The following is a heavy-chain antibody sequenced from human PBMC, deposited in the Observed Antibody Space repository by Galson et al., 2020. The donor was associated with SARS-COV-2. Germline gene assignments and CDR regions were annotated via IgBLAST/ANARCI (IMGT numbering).Heavy chain of an antibody. V-gene: IGHV4-39*01. CDR3: ARQPPAYDFWSGYYNPIYYYGMDV. CDR1: GGSISSSSYY. D-gene: IGHD3-3*01. Sequence: SETLSLTCTVSGGSISSSSYYWGWIRQPPGKGLEWVGSIYYSGSTYYNPSLKSRVTISVDTSKNQFSLKLSSVTAADTAVYYCARQPPAYDFWSGYYNPIYYYGMDVWGQGTTVTVSS. J-gene: IGHJ6*02. CDR2: IYYSGST.